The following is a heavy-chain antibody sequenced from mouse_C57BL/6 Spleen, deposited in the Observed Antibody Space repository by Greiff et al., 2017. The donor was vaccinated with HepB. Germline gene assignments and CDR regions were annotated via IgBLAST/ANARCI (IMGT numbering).Heavy chain of an antibody. Sequence: VQLQQPGAELVKPGASVKLSCKASGYTFTSYWMQWVKQRPGQGLEWIGEIDPSDSYTNYNQKFKGKATLTVDTSSSTAYMQLSSLTSEDSAVYYCARGRIYYYGSKYFDVWGTGTTVTVSS. V-gene: IGHV1-50*01. J-gene: IGHJ1*03. CDR2: IDPSDSYT. CDR3: ARGRIYYYGSKYFDV. CDR1: GYTFTSYW. D-gene: IGHD1-1*01.